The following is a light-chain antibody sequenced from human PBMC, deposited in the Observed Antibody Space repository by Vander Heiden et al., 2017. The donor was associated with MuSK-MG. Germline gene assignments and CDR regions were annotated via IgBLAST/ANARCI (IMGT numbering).Light chain of an antibody. CDR1: SSDVGGYNY. CDR3: SSYTSSSTPKV. V-gene: IGLV2-14*01. Sequence: QSALTQPASVSGSPGQSTTISCTGTSSDVGGYNYVSWYQQHPGKAPKLMIYDVSNRPSGVSNRFSGSKSGNTASLTISGLQAEDEADYYCSSYTSSSTPKVFGGGTKLTVL. CDR2: DVS. J-gene: IGLJ3*02.